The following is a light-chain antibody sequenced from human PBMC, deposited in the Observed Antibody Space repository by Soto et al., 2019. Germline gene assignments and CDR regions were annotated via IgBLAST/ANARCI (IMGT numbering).Light chain of an antibody. J-gene: IGKJ3*01. V-gene: IGKV1-5*03. CDR3: QQSFT. CDR2: KAS. CDR1: QSISSW. Sequence: DIQMTQSPSTLSASVGDRVTITCRARQSISSWLAWYQQKPGKAPKLLLYKASSLQSGVPSRFSGSGSGTEFTLTISGLQPDDFVTYYCQQSFTFAPGTKVDI.